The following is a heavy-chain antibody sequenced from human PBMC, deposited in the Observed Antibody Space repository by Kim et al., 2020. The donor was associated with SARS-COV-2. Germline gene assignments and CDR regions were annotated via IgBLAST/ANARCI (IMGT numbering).Heavy chain of an antibody. CDR2: IYSGDST. Sequence: GGSLRLSCAASGFTVSSNYMSWVRQAPGKGLEWVSVIYSGDSTYYADSVKGRFTISRDNSKNTLYLQMNSLRAEDTAVYYCSREGAGYYDYQAFDIWGQGTMVTVSS. CDR3: SREGAGYYDYQAFDI. D-gene: IGHD5-12*01. CDR1: GFTVSSNY. V-gene: IGHV3-53*01. J-gene: IGHJ3*02.